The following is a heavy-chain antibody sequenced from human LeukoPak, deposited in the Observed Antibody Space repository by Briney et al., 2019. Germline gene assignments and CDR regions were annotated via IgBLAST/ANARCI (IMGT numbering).Heavy chain of an antibody. CDR3: ARDLEQWLAGVDY. CDR2: INAGNGNT. D-gene: IGHD6-19*01. Sequence: ASVKVSCKASGYTFTSYYMHWVRQAPGQRLEWMGWINAGNGNTKYSQKFQGRVTITRDTSASTAYMELSSLRSEDTAVYYCARDLEQWLAGVDYWGQGTLVTVSS. CDR1: GYTFTSYY. J-gene: IGHJ4*02. V-gene: IGHV1-3*01.